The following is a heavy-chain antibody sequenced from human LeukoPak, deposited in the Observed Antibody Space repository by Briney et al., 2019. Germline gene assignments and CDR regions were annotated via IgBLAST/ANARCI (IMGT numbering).Heavy chain of an antibody. V-gene: IGHV3-23*01. D-gene: IGHD3-10*01. CDR2: ISGDGKNT. CDR1: GFTFSSYP. CDR3: ASSRVYGSHDY. J-gene: IGHJ4*02. Sequence: PGGSLGLSCTASGFTFSSYPMYWVRQAPGKGLEWVSAISGDGKNTYYAESMKGRFTLSRDNSKDTLYLQMNSLRAEDTAVYYCASSRVYGSHDYWGQGTLVTVSS.